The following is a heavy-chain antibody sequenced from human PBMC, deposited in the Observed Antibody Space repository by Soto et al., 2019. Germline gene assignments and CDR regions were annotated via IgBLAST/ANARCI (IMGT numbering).Heavy chain of an antibody. J-gene: IGHJ4*02. CDR3: ARWVGLRFLEWLYYFDY. V-gene: IGHV1-18*01. CDR1: GYTFTSYG. CDR2: ISAYNGNT. D-gene: IGHD3-3*01. Sequence: ASVKVSCKASGYTFTSYGISWVRQAPGQGLEWMGWISAYNGNTNYAQKLQGRVTMTADTSTSTAYMELRSLRSDDTAVYYCARWVGLRFLEWLYYFDYWGQGTLVTVSS.